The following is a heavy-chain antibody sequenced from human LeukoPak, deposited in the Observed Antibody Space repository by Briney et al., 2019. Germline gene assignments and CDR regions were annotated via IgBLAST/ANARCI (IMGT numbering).Heavy chain of an antibody. CDR2: INTNTGNP. V-gene: IGHV7-4-1*02. J-gene: IGHJ5*02. CDR1: GYTFTSYD. Sequence: GASVKVSCKASGYTFTSYDINWVRQAPGQGLEWMGWINTNTGNPTYAQGFTGRFVFSLDTSVSTAYLQISSLKAEDTAVYYCARDKYEQQLGPASNWFDPWGQGTLVTVSS. CDR3: ARDKYEQQLGPASNWFDP. D-gene: IGHD6-13*01.